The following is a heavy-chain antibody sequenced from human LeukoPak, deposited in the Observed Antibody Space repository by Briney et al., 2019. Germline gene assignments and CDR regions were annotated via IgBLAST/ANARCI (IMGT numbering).Heavy chain of an antibody. CDR2: ISGSGGST. J-gene: IGHJ4*02. Sequence: PGGSLRLSCAASGFTLSSYAMSWVRQAPGKGLEWVSAISGSGGSTYYADSVKGRFTISRDNSKNTLYLQMNSLRAEDTAVYYCAKVRGDIVVVVAATRYFDYWGQGTLVTVSS. CDR3: AKVRGDIVVVVAATRYFDY. D-gene: IGHD2-15*01. CDR1: GFTLSSYA. V-gene: IGHV3-23*01.